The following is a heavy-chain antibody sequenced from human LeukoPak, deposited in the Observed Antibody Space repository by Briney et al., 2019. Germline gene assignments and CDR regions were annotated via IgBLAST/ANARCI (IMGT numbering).Heavy chain of an antibody. CDR2: INPNSGGT. V-gene: IGHV1-2*06. D-gene: IGHD3-10*01. Sequence: ASVKVSCKASGYTFTGYYMHWVRQAPGQGLEWMGRINPNSGGTNYAQKFQGRVTMTRDTSISTAYMELSRLRSDDTAVYYCAREGARYGSGSYYSYWGQGTLVTVSS. J-gene: IGHJ4*02. CDR1: GYTFTGYY. CDR3: AREGARYGSGSYYSY.